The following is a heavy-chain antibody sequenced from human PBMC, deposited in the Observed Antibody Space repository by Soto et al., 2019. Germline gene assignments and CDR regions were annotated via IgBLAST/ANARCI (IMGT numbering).Heavy chain of an antibody. D-gene: IGHD3-3*01. V-gene: IGHV1-69*06. Sequence: QVQLVQSGAVVKKPGSSVTVSCKASGGMFSDYTISWVRQAPGQGLEWMGGIIPIFGGPHYAQKFQGRVTTTADKPTSAVYVELRDLTSEDTAVYYCGKKGGGASIDFWRANGFDPWGQGTLVTVSS. CDR3: GKKGGGASIDFWRANGFDP. J-gene: IGHJ5*02. CDR1: GGMFSDYT. CDR2: IIPIFGGP.